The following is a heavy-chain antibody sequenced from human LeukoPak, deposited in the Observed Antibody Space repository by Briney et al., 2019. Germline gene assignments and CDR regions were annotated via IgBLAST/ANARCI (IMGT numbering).Heavy chain of an antibody. V-gene: IGHV3-23*01. Sequence: GGSLRLSCAVSGITLSNYGMGWVRQAPGKGLEWVAGISDSGGRTNYADSVKGRFTISRDNPKNTLYLQMNSLRAEVTAVYFCAKRGVVIRVILVGFHKEAYYFDSWGQGALVTVSS. CDR3: AKRGVVIRVILVGFHKEAYYFDS. CDR1: GITLSNYG. D-gene: IGHD3-22*01. CDR2: ISDSGGRT. J-gene: IGHJ4*02.